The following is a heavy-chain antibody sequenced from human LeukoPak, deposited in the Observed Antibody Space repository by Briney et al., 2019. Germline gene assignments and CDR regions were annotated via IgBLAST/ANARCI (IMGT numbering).Heavy chain of an antibody. CDR2: IRFDGSNK. D-gene: IGHD3-22*01. Sequence: GGSLRLSCAASGFTFSSYDMHWVRQAPGKGLEWVTLIRFDGSNKYYADSVKGRFTISRDNSKNTVYLQMSSLRAEDTALYYCAKERSYYYDSSGFSLFDYWGQGTLVTVSS. CDR1: GFTFSSYD. V-gene: IGHV3-30*02. J-gene: IGHJ4*02. CDR3: AKERSYYYDSSGFSLFDY.